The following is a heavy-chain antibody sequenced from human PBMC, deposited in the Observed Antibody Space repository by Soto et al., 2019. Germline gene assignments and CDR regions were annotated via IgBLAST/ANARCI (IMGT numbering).Heavy chain of an antibody. CDR1: GFTFSSYA. Sequence: GGSLRLSCAASGFTFSSYAMHWVRQAPGKGLEWVAVISYDGSNKYYADSVKGRFTISRDNSKNTLYLQMNSLRAEDTAVYYCARDTLKWLSAFDYWGQGTLVTVSS. CDR2: ISYDGSNK. CDR3: ARDTLKWLSAFDY. J-gene: IGHJ4*02. V-gene: IGHV3-30-3*01. D-gene: IGHD3-22*01.